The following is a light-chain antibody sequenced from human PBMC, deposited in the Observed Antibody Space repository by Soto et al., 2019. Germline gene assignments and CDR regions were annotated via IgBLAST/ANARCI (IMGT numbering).Light chain of an antibody. CDR2: GAS. J-gene: IGKJ4*01. CDR3: QQYATSPPT. V-gene: IGKV3-20*01. Sequence: EIVLTQSPGTVSLSPGERATLSCRASQSISNNYLAWYQQKPGQAPRLLVYGASSRATGIPDRFSGSGSGTAFTLTVSRLEPEDFAVYYCQQYATSPPTFGGGTKVEIK. CDR1: QSISNNY.